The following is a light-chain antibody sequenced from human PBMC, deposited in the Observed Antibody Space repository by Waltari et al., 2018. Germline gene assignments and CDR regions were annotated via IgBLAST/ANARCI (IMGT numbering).Light chain of an antibody. CDR1: SSNIGAGYD. CDR2: GNS. Sequence: QSVLTQPPSVSGAPGQRVTISCTGSSSNIGAGYDVPWYQQLPGTAPKRLIYGNSNRPSGVPDRFSGSKSGTSASLTITGLQAEDEADYYCQSFDSSLSASGVFGGGTKLTVL. CDR3: QSFDSSLSASGV. J-gene: IGLJ3*02. V-gene: IGLV1-40*01.